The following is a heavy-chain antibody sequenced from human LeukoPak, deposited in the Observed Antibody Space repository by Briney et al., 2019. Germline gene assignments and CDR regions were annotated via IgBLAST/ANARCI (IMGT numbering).Heavy chain of an antibody. CDR2: IIPILGIA. J-gene: IGHJ5*02. V-gene: IGHV1-69*04. Sequence: GASVKVSCKASGGTFSSYAISWVRQAPGQGLEWMGRIIPILGIANYAQKFQGRVTITADKSTSTAYMELSSLRSEDTAVYYCARGPPFRGSQGWFDPWGQGTLVTVSS. D-gene: IGHD1-26*01. CDR3: ARGPPFRGSQGWFDP. CDR1: GGTFSSYA.